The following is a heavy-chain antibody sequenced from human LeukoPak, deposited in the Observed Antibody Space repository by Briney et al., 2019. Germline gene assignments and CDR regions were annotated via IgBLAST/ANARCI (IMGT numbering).Heavy chain of an antibody. V-gene: IGHV4-30-4*01. Sequence: PSQTLSLTCTVSGGSISSGDYYWSWIRQPPGTGLEWIGYIDSRGTTYYNPSLKSRVAISADTSRNQFSLKLTSVTAADTAVYYCARNGDFDYWGQGTLVTVSS. CDR2: IDSRGTT. CDR3: ARNGDFDY. J-gene: IGHJ4*02. CDR1: GGSISSGDYY.